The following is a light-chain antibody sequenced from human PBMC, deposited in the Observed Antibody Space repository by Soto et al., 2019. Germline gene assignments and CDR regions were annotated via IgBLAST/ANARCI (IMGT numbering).Light chain of an antibody. V-gene: IGKV3-11*01. CDR3: QQRSNCPST. CDR1: QSVSSY. CDR2: DAS. J-gene: IGKJ4*01. Sequence: EIVLTQSPATLSLSPGNRATLSCRASQSVSSYLAWYQQKPGQAPRLLIYDASNRATGIPARFSGSGSGTDFTLTITSLEPEYFAVYYCQQRSNCPSTFGGGTKVEIK.